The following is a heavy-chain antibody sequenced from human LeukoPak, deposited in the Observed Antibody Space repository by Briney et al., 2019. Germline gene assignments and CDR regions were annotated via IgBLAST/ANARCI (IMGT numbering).Heavy chain of an antibody. J-gene: IGHJ3*02. V-gene: IGHV3-33*08. Sequence: PGGSLRLSCAASGFTFSSYWMHWVRQAPGKGLEWVALIWYDGSNRYYADSVKGRFTISRDNSKNTLYLQMNSLRDEDTAVYYCARRADDAFDIWGQGTMVTVSS. CDR3: ARRADDAFDI. CDR1: GFTFSSYW. CDR2: IWYDGSNR.